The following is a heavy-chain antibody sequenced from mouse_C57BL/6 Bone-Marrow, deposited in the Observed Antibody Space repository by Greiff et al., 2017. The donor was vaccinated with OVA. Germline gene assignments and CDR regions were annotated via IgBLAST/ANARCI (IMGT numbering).Heavy chain of an antibody. D-gene: IGHD1-1*01. J-gene: IGHJ3*01. CDR1: GYTFTSYG. Sequence: QVQLKESGAELARPGASVKLSCKASGYTFTSYGISWVKQRTGQGLEWIGEIYPRSGNTYYNEKFKGKATLTADKSSSTAYMELRSLTSEDSAVYFCARWHYYGSSYGFAYWGQGTLVTVSA. V-gene: IGHV1-81*01. CDR3: ARWHYYGSSYGFAY. CDR2: IYPRSGNT.